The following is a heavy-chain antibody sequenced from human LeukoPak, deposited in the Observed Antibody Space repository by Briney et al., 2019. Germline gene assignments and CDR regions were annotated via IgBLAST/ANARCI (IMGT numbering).Heavy chain of an antibody. CDR2: IYYSGST. V-gene: IGHV4-59*01. Sequence: GSLRLSCAASGFTFSSYAVHWIRQPPGKGLEWIGYIYYSGSTNYNPSLKSRVTISVDTSKKEFSLKLSSVTAADTAVYYCVRASGYDNHYFDYWGRGTLVTVSS. CDR1: GFTFSSYA. J-gene: IGHJ4*02. D-gene: IGHD5-12*01. CDR3: VRASGYDNHYFDY.